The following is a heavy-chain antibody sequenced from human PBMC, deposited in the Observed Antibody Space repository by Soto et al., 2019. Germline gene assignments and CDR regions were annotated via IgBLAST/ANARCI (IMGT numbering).Heavy chain of an antibody. CDR2: IYYTGTT. CDR1: GTSIRGYY. J-gene: IGHJ4*02. V-gene: IGHV4-59*12. D-gene: IGHD3-22*01. Sequence: SETLSLTCSVSGTSIRGYYWTWIRQPPGKGLEWIGYIYYTGTTKYNPSLKSRVTISVDTSKNQFSLKLSSVTAADTAVYYCARGRGLYRYYYDSSGNLDYWGQGTLVTVSS. CDR3: ARGRGLYRYYYDSSGNLDY.